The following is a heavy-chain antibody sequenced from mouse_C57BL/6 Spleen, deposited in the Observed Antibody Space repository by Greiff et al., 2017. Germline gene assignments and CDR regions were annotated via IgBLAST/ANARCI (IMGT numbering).Heavy chain of an antibody. CDR1: GYSITSGYD. V-gene: IGHV3-1*01. Sequence: VQLQQSGPGMVKPSQSLSLTCTVTGYSITSGYDWHWIRHFPGNKLEWMGYISYSGSTNYNPSLKSRISITHDTSKNHFFLKLNSVTTEDTATYDCARGGQVYAMDYWGQGTSVTVSS. CDR3: ARGGQVYAMDY. CDR2: ISYSGST. J-gene: IGHJ4*01.